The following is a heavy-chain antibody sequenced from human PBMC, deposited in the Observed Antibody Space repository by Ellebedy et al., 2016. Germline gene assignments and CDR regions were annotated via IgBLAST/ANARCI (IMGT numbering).Heavy chain of an antibody. Sequence: GGSLRLXXAASGFSFTRYDMHWVRQSAGKGLEWVSAIGAAGDTYYPGSVKGRFTISRDNSKNTLYLQMNSLRAEDTAVYYCAKDQGHADAFDMWGQGTMVTVSS. CDR2: IGAAGDT. V-gene: IGHV3-13*01. CDR1: GFSFTRYD. J-gene: IGHJ3*02. CDR3: AKDQGHADAFDM.